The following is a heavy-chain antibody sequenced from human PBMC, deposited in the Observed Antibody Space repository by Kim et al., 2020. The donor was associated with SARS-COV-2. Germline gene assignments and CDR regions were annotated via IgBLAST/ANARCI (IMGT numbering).Heavy chain of an antibody. V-gene: IGHV3-21*01. CDR1: GFTFSSYS. D-gene: IGHD1-26*01. CDR3: ARDPPQPRIVGATFGYYYYGMDV. Sequence: GGSLRLSCAASGFTFSSYSMNWVRQAPGKGLEWVSSISSSSSYIYYADSVKGRFTISRDNAKNSLYLQMNSLRAEDTAVYYCARDPPQPRIVGATFGYYYYGMDVWGQGTTVTVSS. J-gene: IGHJ6*02. CDR2: ISSSSSYI.